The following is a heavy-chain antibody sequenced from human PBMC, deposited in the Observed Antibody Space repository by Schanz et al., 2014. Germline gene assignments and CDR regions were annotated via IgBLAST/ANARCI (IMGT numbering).Heavy chain of an antibody. CDR3: ARGGGPEDVFDI. J-gene: IGHJ3*02. CDR2: IIPILGIA. CDR1: GGTFSSYT. V-gene: IGHV1-69*02. Sequence: QVQLVQSGAEVKKPGSSVKVSCTASGGTFSSYTISWIRQAPGQGLEWMGRIIPILGIANYAQKFQGRVTITADRSTSTAYMELRSLRSDDTAVYYCARGGGPEDVFDIWGQGTILTVSS. D-gene: IGHD2-15*01.